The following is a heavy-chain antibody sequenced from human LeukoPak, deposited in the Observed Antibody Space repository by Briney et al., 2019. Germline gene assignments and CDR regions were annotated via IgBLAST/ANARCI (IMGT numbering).Heavy chain of an antibody. Sequence: GGSLRLSCAGSGLTFSSYDMHWVRQATGKGLEWVSAIGTAGDTYYPGSVKGRFTISRENAKNSLYLQMNSLRAEDTAVYYCARRFLDAFDIWGQGTMVTVSS. D-gene: IGHD2/OR15-2a*01. J-gene: IGHJ3*02. CDR2: IGTAGDT. V-gene: IGHV3-13*01. CDR1: GLTFSSYD. CDR3: ARRFLDAFDI.